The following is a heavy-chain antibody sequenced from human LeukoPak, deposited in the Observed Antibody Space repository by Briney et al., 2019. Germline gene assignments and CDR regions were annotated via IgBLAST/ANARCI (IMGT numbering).Heavy chain of an antibody. CDR2: MNPNSGNT. CDR1: GYTFSSYD. D-gene: IGHD6-13*01. J-gene: IGHJ4*02. Sequence: ASVKVSFKASGYTFSSYDINWVRQATGQGLEWMGWMNPNSGNTGYAQKFQGRVTMTRNTSISTAYVELRSLRSEDTAIYYCAIPYSSSWYGDYWGQGTLVTVSS. V-gene: IGHV1-8*01. CDR3: AIPYSSSWYGDY.